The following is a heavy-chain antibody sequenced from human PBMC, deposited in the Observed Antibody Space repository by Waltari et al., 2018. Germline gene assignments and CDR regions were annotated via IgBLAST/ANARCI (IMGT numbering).Heavy chain of an antibody. Sequence: EVQLVESGGGLVQSGGSLRLSCAASGFNFSTYNMNWVRQAPGKGLEWLSYISSGSGSIYYADSVKGRFTISRDNARNSLYLQMNNLRAEDTAVYYCATRGGISNWGLDYWGQGTLVTVSS. CDR1: GFNFSTYN. D-gene: IGHD7-27*01. CDR2: ISSGSGSI. J-gene: IGHJ4*02. CDR3: ATRGGISNWGLDY. V-gene: IGHV3-48*04.